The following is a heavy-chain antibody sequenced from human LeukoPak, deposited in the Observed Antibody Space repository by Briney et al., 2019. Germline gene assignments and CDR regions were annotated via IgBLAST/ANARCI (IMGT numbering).Heavy chain of an antibody. CDR1: DDSFSSHY. CDR2: IYTSGST. J-gene: IGHJ5*02. CDR3: ARLRNRKSRYCSSTSCQRYWFDP. D-gene: IGHD2-2*01. V-gene: IGHV4-4*09. Sequence: SETLSLTCAVSDDSFSSHYWTWIRQPPGKGLEWIGYIYTSGSTNYNPSLKSRVTISVDTSKNQFSLKLSSVTAADTAVYYCARLRNRKSRYCSSTSCQRYWFDPWGQGTLATVSS.